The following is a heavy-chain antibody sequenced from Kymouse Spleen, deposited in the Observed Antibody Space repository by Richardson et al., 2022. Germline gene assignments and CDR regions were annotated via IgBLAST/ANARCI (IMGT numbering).Heavy chain of an antibody. CDR1: GFTFSSYW. V-gene: IGHV3-7*01. D-gene: IGHD3-10*01. CDR3: AREYYGRGNWFDP. CDR2: IKQDGSEK. Sequence: EVQLVESGGGLVQPGGSLRLSCAASGFTFSSYWMSWVRQAPGKGLEWVANIKQDGSEKYYVDSVKGRFTISRDNAKNSLYLQMNSLRAEDTAVYYCAREYYGRGNWFDPWGQGTLVTVSS. J-gene: IGHJ5*02.